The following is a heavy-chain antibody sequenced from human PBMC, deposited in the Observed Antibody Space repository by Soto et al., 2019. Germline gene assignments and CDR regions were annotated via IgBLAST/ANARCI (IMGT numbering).Heavy chain of an antibody. CDR2: ISKDGGRAT. J-gene: IGHJ4*02. Sequence: LVESGGALVKPGGSLRLSCAASGVIFRDWFMRWIRQAPGKGRWWISYISKDGGRATRYADSVKGRFTISRDNAKNSLSLQMNNLTVEDTAVYYCAKETWANTDSWGQGTLVTVSS. CDR3: AKETWANTDS. V-gene: IGHV3-11*01. D-gene: IGHD5-12*01. CDR1: GVIFRDWF.